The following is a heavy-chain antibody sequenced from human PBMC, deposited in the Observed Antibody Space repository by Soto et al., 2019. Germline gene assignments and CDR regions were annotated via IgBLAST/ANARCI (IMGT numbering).Heavy chain of an antibody. Sequence: TSETLSLTGTVSGGSISSYYWSWIRQPPGKGLEWIGYIYYSGSTNYNPSLKSRVTISVDTSKNQFSLKLSSVTAADTAVYYCARGLNSGWFDPWGQGTLVTVSS. V-gene: IGHV4-59*01. CDR3: ARGLNSGWFDP. J-gene: IGHJ5*02. CDR1: GGSISSYY. CDR2: IYYSGST.